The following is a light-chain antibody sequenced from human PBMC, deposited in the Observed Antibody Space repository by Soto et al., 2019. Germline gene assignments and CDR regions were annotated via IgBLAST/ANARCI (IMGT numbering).Light chain of an antibody. CDR2: AAS. J-gene: IGKJ1*01. CDR3: QQSYSTLGA. Sequence: DIRMTQSPSSLSASVGEIVTITCRASQSISSYLNWYQQKPGKAPKIMIYAASSLQSGVPSRFSGSGSGTDFTLTISSLQPEDVATYYCQQSYSTLGAFGQGTKVDI. V-gene: IGKV1-39*01. CDR1: QSISSY.